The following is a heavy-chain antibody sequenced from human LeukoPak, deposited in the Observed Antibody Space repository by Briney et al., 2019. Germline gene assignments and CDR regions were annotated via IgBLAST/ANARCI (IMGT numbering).Heavy chain of an antibody. Sequence: HPGGSLRLSCAASGFTFSSYEMNWVRQAPGKGLEWVTYISSSGSTIYYADSVKGRFTISRDNAKNSLYLQMNSLRAEDTAVYYCAKDARRSSGWWFFDHWGQGTLVTVSS. CDR1: GFTFSSYE. CDR2: ISSSGSTI. V-gene: IGHV3-48*03. D-gene: IGHD6-19*01. J-gene: IGHJ4*02. CDR3: AKDARRSSGWWFFDH.